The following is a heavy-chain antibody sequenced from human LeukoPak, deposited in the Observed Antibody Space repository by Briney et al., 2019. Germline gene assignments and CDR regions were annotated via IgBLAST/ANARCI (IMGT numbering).Heavy chain of an antibody. D-gene: IGHD2-15*01. CDR1: GGSISSYY. CDR3: ARGGGYPILDY. CDR2: IYYSGST. Sequence: TSETLSLTCTVSGGSISSYYWSWIRQPPGKGLEWIGYIYYSGSTNYNPSLKSRVTISVDTSKNQFSLKLSSVTAADTAVYYCARGGGYPILDYWGQGTLVTVSS. J-gene: IGHJ4*02. V-gene: IGHV4-59*01.